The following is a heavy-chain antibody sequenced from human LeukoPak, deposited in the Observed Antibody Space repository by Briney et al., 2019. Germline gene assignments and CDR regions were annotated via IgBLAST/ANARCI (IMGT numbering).Heavy chain of an antibody. V-gene: IGHV3-23*01. CDR3: AKHKENYGDSCLDAY. D-gene: IGHD4-17*01. CDR2: ISGRGDST. J-gene: IGHJ4*02. CDR1: RFTFSSYA. Sequence: GGSLRLSCAASRFTFSSYAMSWGRQGPGKGLEWVSSISGRGDSTYYADSVKGRFTISRDNSKKTLYLQLNSLRVEDTAVYFCAKHKENYGDSCLDAYWGQGALVTVSS.